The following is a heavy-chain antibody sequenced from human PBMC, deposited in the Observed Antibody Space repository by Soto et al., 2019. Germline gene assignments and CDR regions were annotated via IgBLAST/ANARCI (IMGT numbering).Heavy chain of an antibody. CDR3: AKLHYYDILTGYSNYPYYYYMDV. CDR2: ISGSGGST. J-gene: IGHJ6*03. D-gene: IGHD3-9*01. Sequence: EVQLLESGGGLVQPGGSLRLSCAASGFTFSSYAMSWVRQAPGKGLEWVSPISGSGGSTYYADSVKGRFTISRDNSKNTLYLQMNSLRAEDTAVYYCAKLHYYDILTGYSNYPYYYYMDVWGKGTTVTVSS. CDR1: GFTFSSYA. V-gene: IGHV3-23*01.